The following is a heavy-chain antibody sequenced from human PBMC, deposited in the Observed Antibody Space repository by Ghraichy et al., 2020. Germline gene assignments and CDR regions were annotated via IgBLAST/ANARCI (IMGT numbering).Heavy chain of an antibody. Sequence: SQTRSLTCTVSGGSISSSSYYWGWIRQPPGKGLEWIGSIYYSGSTYYNPSLKSRVTISVDTSKNQFSLKLSSVTAADTAVYYCARLNWNYVSLDYWGQGTLVTVSS. CDR1: GGSISSSSYY. D-gene: IGHD1-7*01. CDR3: ARLNWNYVSLDY. CDR2: IYYSGST. J-gene: IGHJ4*02. V-gene: IGHV4-39*07.